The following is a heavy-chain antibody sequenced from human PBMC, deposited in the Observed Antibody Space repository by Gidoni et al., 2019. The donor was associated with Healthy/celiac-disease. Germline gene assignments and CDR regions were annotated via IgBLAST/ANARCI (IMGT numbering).Heavy chain of an antibody. J-gene: IGHJ4*02. D-gene: IGHD3-3*01. CDR1: GASISSSCYY. CDR2: LYYSGST. V-gene: IGHV4-39*01. CDR3: ASANYDFWSGYQFGPVGGVFDY. Sequence: QLQLQESGPGLVKPSETLSLICTVSGASISSSCYYSGWIRQPPGKGLEWIGSLYYSGSTYDNPSLKSRVTISVDTSKNQFSLKLSSVTAADTAVYYCASANYDFWSGYQFGPVGGVFDYWGQGTLVTVSS.